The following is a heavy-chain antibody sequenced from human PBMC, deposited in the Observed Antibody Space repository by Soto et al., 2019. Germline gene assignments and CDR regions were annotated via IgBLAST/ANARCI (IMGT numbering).Heavy chain of an antibody. V-gene: IGHV4-39*01. CDR3: ARAHSYYYQSSGQFEH. CDR1: AGSPSSSSYY. Sequence: PSETLSLTCTLSAGSPSSSSYYWGWLRQPPGKGLEWIGSIYYSGSTYYNPSLKSRVTISVDTSKNQFSLTLSSVTAADTAMSYCARAHSYYYQSSGQFEHWRQGTLETVSS. CDR2: IYYSGST. D-gene: IGHD3-22*01. J-gene: IGHJ4*02.